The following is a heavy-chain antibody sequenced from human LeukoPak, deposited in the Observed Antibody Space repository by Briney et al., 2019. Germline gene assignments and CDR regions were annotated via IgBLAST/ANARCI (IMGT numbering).Heavy chain of an antibody. CDR2: ISAYNGNT. Sequence: ASVKVSCKASGYTFTSYGISWVRQAPGQGLEWMGWISAYNGNTNYAQKFQGRVTMTRDTSISTAYMELSRLRSDDTAVYYCARIRGITIYDAFDIWGQGTMVTVSS. CDR3: ARIRGITIYDAFDI. D-gene: IGHD3-3*01. CDR1: GYTFTSYG. J-gene: IGHJ3*02. V-gene: IGHV1-18*01.